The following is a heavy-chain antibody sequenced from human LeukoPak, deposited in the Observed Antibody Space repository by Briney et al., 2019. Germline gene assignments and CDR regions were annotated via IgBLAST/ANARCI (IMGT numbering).Heavy chain of an antibody. V-gene: IGHV3-23*01. D-gene: IGHD4-23*01. CDR2: ISGSGGST. J-gene: IGHJ3*02. CDR1: GFTFSSYA. CDR3: ARAETDYGGNSVSNAFDI. Sequence: GGSLRLSCAASGFTFSSYAMSWVRQAPGKGLEWVSAISGSGGSTYYADSVKGRFTISRDNSKNTLYLQMNSLRAEDTAVYYCARAETDYGGNSVSNAFDIWGQGTMVTVSS.